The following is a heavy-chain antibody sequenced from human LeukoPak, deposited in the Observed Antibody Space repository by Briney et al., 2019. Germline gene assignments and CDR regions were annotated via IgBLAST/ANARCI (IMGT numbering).Heavy chain of an antibody. CDR3: AHRLKYGDYIYFDY. CDR1: GFSLSTSGVG. CDR2: IYWDDDK. Sequence: SGPTLVKPTQTLTLTCTFSGFSLSTSGVGVGWIRQPPGKALEWLAPIYWDDDKRYSPSLKSRLTITKDTSKNQVVLTMTNMDPVDTATYYCAHRLKYGDYIYFDYWGQGTLVTVSS. D-gene: IGHD4-17*01. V-gene: IGHV2-5*02. J-gene: IGHJ4*02.